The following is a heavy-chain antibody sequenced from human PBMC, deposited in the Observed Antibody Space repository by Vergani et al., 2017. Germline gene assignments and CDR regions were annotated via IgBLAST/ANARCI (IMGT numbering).Heavy chain of an antibody. J-gene: IGHJ6*02. D-gene: IGHD5-12*01. CDR1: GGTFSSYT. Sequence: QVQLVQSGAEVKKPGSSVKVSCKASGGTFSSYTISWVRQAPGKGLEWMGGFDPEDGETIYAQKFQGRVTMTEDTSTDTAYMELSSLRSEGTAVYYCATPRLRFSYYYYYGMDVWGQGTTVTVSS. CDR3: ATPRLRFSYYYYYGMDV. V-gene: IGHV1-24*01. CDR2: FDPEDGET.